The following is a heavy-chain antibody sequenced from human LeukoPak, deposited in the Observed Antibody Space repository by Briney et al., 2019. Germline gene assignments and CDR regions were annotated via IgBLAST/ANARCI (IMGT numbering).Heavy chain of an antibody. CDR2: ISGSGGST. V-gene: IGHV3-23*01. Sequence: QPGGSLRLSCAASGFTFSSYAMSWVRQAPGKGLEWVSAISGSGGSTYYADSVKGRFTISRDNSKNTLYLQMNSLRAEDTAVYYCARDYPRLAGPNTYYYYYYMDVWGKGTTVTVSS. J-gene: IGHJ6*03. D-gene: IGHD6-19*01. CDR1: GFTFSSYA. CDR3: ARDYPRLAGPNTYYYYYYMDV.